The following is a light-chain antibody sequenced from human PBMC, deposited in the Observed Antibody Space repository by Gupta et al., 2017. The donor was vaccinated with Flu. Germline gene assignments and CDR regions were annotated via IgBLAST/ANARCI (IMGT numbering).Light chain of an antibody. CDR1: QDINKF. CDR3: QQYDSYPRT. V-gene: IGKV1-16*01. CDR2: AAS. Sequence: DIQMSQSPSSLSASVRDRVTITCRSSQDINKFLAWFKQKPGKAPQSGIYAASSLSTGVPSRLSGSGSGTEYTITVDKMQTEDLGTYYCQQYDSYPRTFGQGTKLEIK. J-gene: IGKJ2*01.